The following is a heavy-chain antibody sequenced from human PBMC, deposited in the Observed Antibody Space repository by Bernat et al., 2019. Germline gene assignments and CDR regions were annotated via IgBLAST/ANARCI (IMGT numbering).Heavy chain of an antibody. Sequence: GGGGVQPGGALRLSCAASGFTGSGNYMSWVRQAPGKGLEWVSIIYSGGTTYYADSVKGRFTISRDNSKNTLYLQMSNLRAEDTAVYYCARRGGYGNAFDIWGQGTLVTVSS. J-gene: IGHJ3*02. CDR2: IYSGGTT. CDR1: GFTGSGNY. D-gene: IGHD3-22*01. V-gene: IGHV3-66*01. CDR3: ARRGGYGNAFDI.